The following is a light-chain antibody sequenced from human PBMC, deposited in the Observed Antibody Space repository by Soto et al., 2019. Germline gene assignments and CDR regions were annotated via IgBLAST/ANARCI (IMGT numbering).Light chain of an antibody. CDR3: SSYTTTSTWV. J-gene: IGLJ2*01. Sequence: QSALTQPASVSGSPGQSITISCTGTITDVGSYNYVSWYKQHPGKAPKLMIYDVSNRPSGVSNRFSGSKSGNTASLTISGLQAEDEADYYCSSYTTTSTWVFGGGTKLTVL. CDR2: DVS. V-gene: IGLV2-14*01. CDR1: ITDVGSYNY.